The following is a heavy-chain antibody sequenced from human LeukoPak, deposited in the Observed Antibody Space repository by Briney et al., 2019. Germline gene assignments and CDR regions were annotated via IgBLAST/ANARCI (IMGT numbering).Heavy chain of an antibody. Sequence: SETLSLTCTVSGGSISSSSYYWGWILQPPGKGLEWIGSIYYSGSTYYNPSLKSRVTISVDTSKNQFSLKLSSVTAADTAVYYCARDLLWFGELLSRGWTLDPWGQGTLVTVSS. J-gene: IGHJ5*02. CDR2: IYYSGST. V-gene: IGHV4-39*07. CDR3: ARDLLWFGELLSRGWTLDP. CDR1: GGSISSSSYY. D-gene: IGHD3-10*01.